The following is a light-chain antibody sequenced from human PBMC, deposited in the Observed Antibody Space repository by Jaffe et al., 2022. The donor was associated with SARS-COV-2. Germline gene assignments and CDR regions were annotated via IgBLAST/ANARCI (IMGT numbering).Light chain of an antibody. Sequence: QSVLTQPPSASGTPGQRVSISCSGSSSNIGRNNVYWYQQIPGTAPKLLIYTNNQRPSGVPDRFSGSKSGSSASLAISGLRSEDEADYYCAAWDDSLSGPVFGGGTKLTVL. CDR2: TNN. V-gene: IGLV1-47*01. CDR1: SSNIGRNN. CDR3: AAWDDSLSGPV. J-gene: IGLJ2*01.